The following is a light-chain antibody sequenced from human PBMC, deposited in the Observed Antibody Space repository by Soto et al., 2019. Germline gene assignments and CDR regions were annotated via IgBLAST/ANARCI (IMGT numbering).Light chain of an antibody. J-gene: IGKJ4*01. Sequence: EIVLTQSPGTLSLSPGERATLSCRASQSVSSSYLAWYQQKPGQAPRLLIYDASSRATGIADRFSGSGSGTDFTLIIRRLEREDFAVSYCQQYVSSPHTFGGGTKVDIK. V-gene: IGKV3-20*01. CDR1: QSVSSSY. CDR2: DAS. CDR3: QQYVSSPHT.